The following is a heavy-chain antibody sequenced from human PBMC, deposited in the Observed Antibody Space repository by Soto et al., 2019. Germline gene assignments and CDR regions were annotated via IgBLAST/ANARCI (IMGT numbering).Heavy chain of an antibody. Sequence: QVQLVESGGGVVQPGRSLRLSCAASGFTFSSYGMHWVRQAPGKGLEWVAVIWYDGSNKYYADSVKGRFTISRDNSKNTVYLQMNSLRAEDTAVYYCARANYYGSGSSNFDYWGQGTLVTVSS. CDR3: ARANYYGSGSSNFDY. D-gene: IGHD3-10*01. CDR1: GFTFSSYG. V-gene: IGHV3-33*01. J-gene: IGHJ4*02. CDR2: IWYDGSNK.